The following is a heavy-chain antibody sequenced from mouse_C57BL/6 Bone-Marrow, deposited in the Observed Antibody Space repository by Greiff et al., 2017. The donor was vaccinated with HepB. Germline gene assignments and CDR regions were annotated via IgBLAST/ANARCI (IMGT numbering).Heavy chain of an antibody. CDR2: IYPGSGST. D-gene: IGHD1-1*01. J-gene: IGHJ2*01. V-gene: IGHV1-55*01. CDR1: GYTFTSYW. CDR3: TGDTTVVATDY. Sequence: VQLQQPGAELVKPGASVKMSCKASGYTFTSYWITWVKQRPGQGLEWIGDIYPGSGSTNYNEKFKSKATLAVDTSSSTAYMQLSSLTSEDSAVYYCTGDTTVVATDYWGQGTTLTVSS.